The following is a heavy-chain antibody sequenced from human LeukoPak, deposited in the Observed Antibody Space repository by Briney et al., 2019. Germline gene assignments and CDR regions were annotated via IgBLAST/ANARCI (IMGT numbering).Heavy chain of an antibody. D-gene: IGHD1-26*01. CDR1: GFTFSSYA. CDR2: ITSSSSYI. CDR3: ARDPYSGNYGAYYYYYMDV. J-gene: IGHJ6*03. Sequence: PWRTLTLSCAASGFTFSSYALHWVRQAPGKGLEWVSSITSSSSYIYYADPVKGRFTISRDNAKNSLYLQMDSLRVEDTAVYYCARDPYSGNYGAYYYYYMDVWGKGTTVTISS. V-gene: IGHV3-21*06.